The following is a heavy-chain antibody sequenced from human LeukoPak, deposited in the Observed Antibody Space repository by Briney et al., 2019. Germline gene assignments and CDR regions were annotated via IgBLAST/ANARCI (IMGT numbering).Heavy chain of an antibody. Sequence: PGGSLRLSCAAPGFTFSSYGMHWVRQAPGKGLEWVAFIRYDGSNKYYADSVKGRFTISRDNSKNTLYLQMNSLRAEDTAVYYCAKGSWDIVVVPAGGAFDYWGQGTLVTVSS. CDR3: AKGSWDIVVVPAGGAFDY. CDR2: IRYDGSNK. V-gene: IGHV3-30*02. D-gene: IGHD2-2*01. CDR1: GFTFSSYG. J-gene: IGHJ4*02.